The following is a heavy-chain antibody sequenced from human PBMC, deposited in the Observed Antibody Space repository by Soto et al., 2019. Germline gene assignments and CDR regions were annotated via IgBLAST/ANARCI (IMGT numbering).Heavy chain of an antibody. CDR2: IWYDGSNK. V-gene: IGHV3-33*01. CDR1: GFSFSSYG. D-gene: IGHD5-12*01. J-gene: IGHJ6*02. Sequence: SLRLSCAASGFSFSSYGMHWVRQAPGKGLEWVAVIWYDGSNKYYADSVKGRFTISRDNSKNTLYLQMNSLRAEDTAVYYCARGLVATQNYYYYGMDVWGQGTTVTVSS. CDR3: ARGLVATQNYYYYGMDV.